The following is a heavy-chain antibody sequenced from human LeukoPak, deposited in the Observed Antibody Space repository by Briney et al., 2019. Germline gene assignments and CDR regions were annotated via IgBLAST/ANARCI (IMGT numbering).Heavy chain of an antibody. CDR1: GFTFNTYA. CDR3: VQDCAQPCWLMCS. D-gene: IGHD6-19*01. Sequence: GGSLRLSCAASGFTFNTYAMSWVRQAPGKGLEWFSDLRATGDITCYAESVKGRFTISRDNFKNTVLLQMNTLRAEDTAIYYFVQDCAQPCWLMCSCGQRTLFTVSS. J-gene: IGHJ5*02. CDR2: LRATGDIT. V-gene: IGHV3-23*01.